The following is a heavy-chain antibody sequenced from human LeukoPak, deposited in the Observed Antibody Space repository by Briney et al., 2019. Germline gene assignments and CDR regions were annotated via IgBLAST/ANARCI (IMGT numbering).Heavy chain of an antibody. D-gene: IGHD6-13*01. CDR1: GGSISSGRYY. CDR2: IYTSGST. V-gene: IGHV4-61*02. Sequence: SQTLSLTCTVSGGSISSGRYYWGWIRQPAGKGLEWIGRIYTSGSTNYNPSLKGRVTISVDTSKNQFSLKLSSVTAADTALYYCARDGSAAAYSSRGDYSYMDVWGKGTTVTISS. J-gene: IGHJ6*03. CDR3: ARDGSAAAYSSRGDYSYMDV.